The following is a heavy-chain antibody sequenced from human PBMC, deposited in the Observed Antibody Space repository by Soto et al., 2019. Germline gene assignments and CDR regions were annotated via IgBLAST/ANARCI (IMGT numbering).Heavy chain of an antibody. J-gene: IGHJ4*02. V-gene: IGHV1-2*04. CDR3: ARGRDYDFWSGYSILAY. CDR1: GYTFTGYY. CDR2: INPNSGGT. D-gene: IGHD3-3*01. Sequence: ASVKVSCKASGYTFTGYYMHWVRQAPGQGLEWMGWINPNSGGTNYAQKFQGWVTMTRDTSISTAYMELSRLRSDDTAVYYCARGRDYDFWSGYSILAYWGQGTLVTVSS.